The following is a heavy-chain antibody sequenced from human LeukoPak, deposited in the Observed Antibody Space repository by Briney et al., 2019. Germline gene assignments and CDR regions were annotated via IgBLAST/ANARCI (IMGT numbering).Heavy chain of an antibody. Sequence: GGSLRLSCATSGFTFSSYSMNWVRQAPGKGLEWVSSITDSSSYIYYADSLKDRFTVSRDNAKNSLFLQMNSLRAEDTAVYYCAKGGTSAISRDGLDFWGHGTMVTVSS. CDR2: ITDSSSYI. D-gene: IGHD2-21*01. J-gene: IGHJ3*01. CDR1: GFTFSSYS. V-gene: IGHV3-21*01. CDR3: AKGGTSAISRDGLDF.